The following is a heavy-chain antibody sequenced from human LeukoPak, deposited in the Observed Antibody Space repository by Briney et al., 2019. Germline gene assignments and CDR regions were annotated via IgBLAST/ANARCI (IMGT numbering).Heavy chain of an antibody. CDR2: IYPRDSDT. D-gene: IGHD6-19*01. V-gene: IGHV5-51*01. J-gene: IGHJ2*01. Sequence: PGESLKISCKGSGYSFTSYWIGWVRQMPGKGLEWMGIIYPRDSDTRYSPSFQGQVTISADKSISTAYLQWSSLKASDTAMYYCARHIAVAGTRWYFDLWGRGTLVTVSS. CDR1: GYSFTSYW. CDR3: ARHIAVAGTRWYFDL.